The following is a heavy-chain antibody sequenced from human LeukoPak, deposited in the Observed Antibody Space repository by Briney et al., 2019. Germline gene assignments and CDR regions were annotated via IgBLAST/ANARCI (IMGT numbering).Heavy chain of an antibody. D-gene: IGHD3-3*01. CDR3: ARDPYDFWSGYPFDY. V-gene: IGHV1-2*02. J-gene: IGHJ4*02. Sequence: ASVKVSCKASGYTFTGYYMHWVRQAPGQGLEWMGWINPNSGGTNYAQKFQGRGTMTRDTSISTAYMELSRLRSDDTAVYYCARDPYDFWSGYPFDYWGQGTLVTVSS. CDR1: GYTFTGYY. CDR2: INPNSGGT.